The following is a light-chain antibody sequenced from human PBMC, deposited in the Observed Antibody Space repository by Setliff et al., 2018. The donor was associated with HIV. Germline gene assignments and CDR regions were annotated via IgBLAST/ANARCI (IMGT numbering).Light chain of an antibody. V-gene: IGLV1-44*01. J-gene: IGLJ1*01. CDR3: AAWHDSLTGYV. CDR2: STY. Sequence: QSVLTQPPSASGTPGQRVTISCSGSGSNIRTNTVHWYQHLPGTAPKLLIYSTYKRPSGVPDRFSGSKSGTSASLAISGLQSEDEADYYCAAWHDSLTGYVFGTGTKVTVL. CDR1: GSNIRTNT.